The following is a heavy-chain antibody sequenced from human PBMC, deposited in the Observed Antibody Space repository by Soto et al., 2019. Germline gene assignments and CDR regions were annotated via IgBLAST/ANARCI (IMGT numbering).Heavy chain of an antibody. CDR3: VRVNSPSLPPWFDP. J-gene: IGHJ5*02. Sequence: PGESLKISCKGSGYSFAGYWIGWVRQMPGIGLEWMGIIYCGDSQTKYNPSFQDQVIMSVDKSIHTAYLQWTSLKASDTVIYYCVRVNSPSLPPWFDPWGQGTQVTVSS. CDR1: GYSFAGYW. CDR2: IYCGDSQT. D-gene: IGHD4-4*01. V-gene: IGHV5-51*01.